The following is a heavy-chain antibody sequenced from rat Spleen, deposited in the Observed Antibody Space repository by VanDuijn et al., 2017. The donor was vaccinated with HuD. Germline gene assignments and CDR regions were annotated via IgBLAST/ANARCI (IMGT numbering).Heavy chain of an antibody. CDR2: ISRGGST. CDR1: GFSLTSYH. Sequence: QVQLKESGPGLVQPSQTLSLTCTVSGFSLTSYHVSWVRQPPGKGLEWIAAISRGGSTYYNSALKSRLSIRRDTSKSQIFLKMNSLQTEDTATYYCAREPTLAALSTGFFDFWGPGTMVTVSS. D-gene: IGHD1-2*01. CDR3: AREPTLAALSTGFFDF. V-gene: IGHV2S12*01. J-gene: IGHJ1*01.